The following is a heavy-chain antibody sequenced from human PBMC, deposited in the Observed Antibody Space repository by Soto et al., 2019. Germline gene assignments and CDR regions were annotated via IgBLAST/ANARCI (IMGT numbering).Heavy chain of an antibody. CDR3: ARPYCSGGSCPWRRIRFDP. CDR1: GGSISSSSYY. D-gene: IGHD2-15*01. CDR2: IYYSGST. Sequence: QLQLQESGPGLVKPSETLSLTCTVSGGSISSSSYYWGWIRQPPGKGLEWIGSIYYSGSTYYNPSLKSRVTISVDTSKNQYSLKLSSVTAEDTAVYYCARPYCSGGSCPWRRIRFDPWGEGTLVTVSS. V-gene: IGHV4-39*01. J-gene: IGHJ5*02.